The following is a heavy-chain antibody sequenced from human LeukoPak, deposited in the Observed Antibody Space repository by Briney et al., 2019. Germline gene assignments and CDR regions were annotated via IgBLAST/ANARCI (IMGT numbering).Heavy chain of an antibody. CDR1: GGSISSYY. CDR2: IYTSGST. Sequence: PSETLSLTCTVSGGSISSYYWSWIRQPAGKGLEWIGRIYTSGSTNYNPSLKSRVTMSVDTSKNQFSLKLRSVTAADTAVYYCARDLGTAMVLDAFDIWGQGTMVTVSS. D-gene: IGHD5-18*01. CDR3: ARDLGTAMVLDAFDI. J-gene: IGHJ3*02. V-gene: IGHV4-4*07.